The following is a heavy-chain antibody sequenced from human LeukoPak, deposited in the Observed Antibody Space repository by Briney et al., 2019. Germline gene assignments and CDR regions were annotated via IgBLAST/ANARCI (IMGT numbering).Heavy chain of an antibody. J-gene: IGHJ4*02. CDR3: ARQGSYDNSGYPFDY. CDR1: GYSLINHW. Sequence: GESLKISCKASGYSLINHWIGWVRQMPGKGLDWMGIIYPGNADATYSPSFQGQVTISADKSTTTVYLQWSSLKASDTAMYYCARQGSYDNSGYPFDYWGQGTLVTVSS. D-gene: IGHD3-22*01. V-gene: IGHV5-51*01. CDR2: IYPGNADA.